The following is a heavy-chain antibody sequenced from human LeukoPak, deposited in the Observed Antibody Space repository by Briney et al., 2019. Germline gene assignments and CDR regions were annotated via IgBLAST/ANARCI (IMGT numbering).Heavy chain of an antibody. V-gene: IGHV1-2*05. D-gene: IGHD6-13*01. CDR3: ARPVGGSSWYYFDY. CDR1: GYTFTGYY. J-gene: IGHJ4*02. CDR2: INPNSGGT. Sequence: ASVKVSCKASGYTFTGYYIHWVRQAPGQGLEWMGRINPNSGGTNYAQKFQGRVSMTRDTSISTAYMELSSLTSDDTVVYYCARPVGGSSWYYFDYWGQGTLVTVSS.